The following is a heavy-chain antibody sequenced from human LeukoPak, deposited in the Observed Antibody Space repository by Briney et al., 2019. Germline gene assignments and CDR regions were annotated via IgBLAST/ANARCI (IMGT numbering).Heavy chain of an antibody. Sequence: GGSLRLSCAASGFTFRNFWMSWVRQAPGKGLEWLANLMQDGSETYYLASVKGRFAISRDNGKSSVYLEMNSLRGEDMAVYYCTPSVESSGTIWGQGTVDSVPS. D-gene: IGHD3-22*01. V-gene: IGHV3-7*01. CDR3: TPSVESSGTI. CDR2: LMQDGSET. CDR1: GFTFRNFW. J-gene: IGHJ4*02.